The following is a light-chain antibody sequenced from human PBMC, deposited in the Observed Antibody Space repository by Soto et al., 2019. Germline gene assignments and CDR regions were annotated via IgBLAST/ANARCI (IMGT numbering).Light chain of an antibody. CDR2: FGS. CDR1: QSLLYNNTYNY. CDR3: MQAPQSLT. Sequence: EIVMTQSPLTLPVTPGEPSSISCRSSQSLLYNNTYNYLDWYVQKPGQSPQLLIYFGSNRAPGVPDRFSGSGSGTDFTLKINRVEAEDVGTYYCMQAPQSLTFGQGTRLEI. J-gene: IGKJ5*01. V-gene: IGKV2-28*01.